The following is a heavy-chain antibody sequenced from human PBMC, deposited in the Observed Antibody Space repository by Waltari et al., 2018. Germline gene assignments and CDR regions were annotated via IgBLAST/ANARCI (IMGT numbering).Heavy chain of an antibody. D-gene: IGHD2-2*01. V-gene: IGHV3-7*01. CDR1: GFTFSSYW. CDR3: TQLPWGYYYYGMDV. Sequence: EVQLVESGGGLVQPGGSLRLSCAASGFTFSSYWMSWVRQAPGKGLEGVANIKQDGSGKYYVDSLKGRFTISRDNAKNSLYLQMNSLRAEDTAVYYCTQLPWGYYYYGMDVWGQGTTVTVSS. CDR2: IKQDGSGK. J-gene: IGHJ6*02.